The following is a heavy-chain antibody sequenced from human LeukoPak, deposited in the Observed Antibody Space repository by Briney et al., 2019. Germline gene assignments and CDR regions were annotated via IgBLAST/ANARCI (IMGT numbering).Heavy chain of an antibody. V-gene: IGHV3-9*01. CDR3: AKDGNIYDSSGYVDY. CDR1: GFTFDDYA. D-gene: IGHD3-22*01. CDR2: ISWNSGSI. J-gene: IGHJ4*02. Sequence: GGSLRLSCAASGFTFDDYAMHWVRQAPGKGLEGGSGISWNSGSIGYADSVKGRFTISRDNAKNSLYLQMNSLRAEDTALYYCAKDGNIYDSSGYVDYWGQGTLVTVSS.